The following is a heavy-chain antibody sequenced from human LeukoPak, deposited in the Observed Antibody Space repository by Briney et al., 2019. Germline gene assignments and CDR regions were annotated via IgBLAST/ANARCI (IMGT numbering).Heavy chain of an antibody. V-gene: IGHV4-4*07. CDR2: IYTSGST. D-gene: IGHD3-10*01. CDR3: ARGAYHYGSGSYYFDY. J-gene: IGHJ4*02. Sequence: SETLSLTCTVSGVSISSYYWSWIRQPAGKGLERIGRIYTSGSTNHNPSLKSRVTMSVDKSKNQLSLKLSSVTAADTAVYYCARGAYHYGSGSYYFDYWGQGSLVTVSS. CDR1: GVSISSYY.